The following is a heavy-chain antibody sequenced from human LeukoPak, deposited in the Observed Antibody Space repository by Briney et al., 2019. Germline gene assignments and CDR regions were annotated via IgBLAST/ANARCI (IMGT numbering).Heavy chain of an antibody. J-gene: IGHJ4*02. CDR2: ISSSGSTI. Sequence: PGGSLRLSCAASGFTFSDYYMSRIRQAPGKGLEWVSYISSSGSTIYYADSVKGRFTISRDNAKNSLYLQMNSLRAEDTAVYYCARVLGYSSSWYHYWGQGTLVTVSS. CDR1: GFTFSDYY. CDR3: ARVLGYSSSWYHY. D-gene: IGHD6-13*01. V-gene: IGHV3-11*01.